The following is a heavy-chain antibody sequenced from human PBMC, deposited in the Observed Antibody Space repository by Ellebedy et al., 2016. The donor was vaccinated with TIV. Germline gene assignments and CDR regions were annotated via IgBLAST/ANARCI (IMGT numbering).Heavy chain of an antibody. CDR3: ARDQQQLGRVRPGLTNYGMDV. D-gene: IGHD6-13*01. Sequence: ASVKVSCKASGGTFSSYAISWVRQAPGQGLEWMGRIIPILGIANYAQKFQGRVTITADKSTSTAYMELSSLRYEDTAVYYCARDQQQLGRVRPGLTNYGMDVWGQGTTVTVSS. J-gene: IGHJ6*02. V-gene: IGHV1-69*04. CDR1: GGTFSSYA. CDR2: IIPILGIA.